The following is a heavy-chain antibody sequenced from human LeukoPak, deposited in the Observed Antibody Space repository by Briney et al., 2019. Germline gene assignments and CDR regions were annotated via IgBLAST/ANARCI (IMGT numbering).Heavy chain of an antibody. CDR3: ARETSGISYYYYMDV. V-gene: IGHV1-2*02. Sequence: ASVKVSCKASGYTFTGYYMHWVRQAPGQGLEWMGWINPNSGGTNYAQKFQGRVTMTRDTSISTAYMELSRLRSDDTAVYYCARETSGISYYYYMDVWGKGTTVTVSS. CDR1: GYTFTGYY. J-gene: IGHJ6*03. CDR2: INPNSGGT. D-gene: IGHD3-10*01.